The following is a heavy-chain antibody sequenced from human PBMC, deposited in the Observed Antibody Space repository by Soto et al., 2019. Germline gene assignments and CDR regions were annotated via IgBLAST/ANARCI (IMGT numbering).Heavy chain of an antibody. V-gene: IGHV1-18*01. CDR1: GYTFTSYG. J-gene: IGHJ4*02. D-gene: IGHD6-19*01. Sequence: QVQLVQSGAEVKKPGASVKVSCKASGYTFTSYGISWVRQAPGQGFEWMVWISAYNGNTNYAQKLQGRATRTTDTSTSTAYLELRSLSSDDSAVYYCARGELAVAGKIKGDYFDSWGQGTLVTVSS. CDR3: ARGELAVAGKIKGDYFDS. CDR2: ISAYNGNT.